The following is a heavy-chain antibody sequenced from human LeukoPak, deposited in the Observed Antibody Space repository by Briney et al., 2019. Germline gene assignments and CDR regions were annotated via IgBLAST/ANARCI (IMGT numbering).Heavy chain of an antibody. CDR2: INYHSQPT. Sequence: GGSLRLSCTASGFTFSTFHMHWVRQAPGKGLEWVSYINYHSQPTYYADSVKSRFTISRDNAKSSLYLQLNDLRAEDTAVYYCVRDRSQHYSTDYWGQGTLVTVSS. CDR3: VRDRSQHYSTDY. V-gene: IGHV3-48*01. D-gene: IGHD3-10*01. CDR1: GFTFSTFH. J-gene: IGHJ4*02.